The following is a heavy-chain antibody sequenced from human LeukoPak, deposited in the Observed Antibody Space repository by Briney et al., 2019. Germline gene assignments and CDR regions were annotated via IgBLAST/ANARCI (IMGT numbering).Heavy chain of an antibody. CDR1: GGSISSSSYY. V-gene: IGHV4-39*07. Sequence: SETLSLTCSVSGGSISSSSYYWGWIRQPPGKGLEWIGSIYYSGSTYYNPSLKSRVTISIDTSKNQFSLKLSSVTAADTAVYYCARVPRIEAGATGDWFDPWGQGTVVTVSS. D-gene: IGHD6-13*01. J-gene: IGHJ5*02. CDR3: ARVPRIEAGATGDWFDP. CDR2: IYYSGST.